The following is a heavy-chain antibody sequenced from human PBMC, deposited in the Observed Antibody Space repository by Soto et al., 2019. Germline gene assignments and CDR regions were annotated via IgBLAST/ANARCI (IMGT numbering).Heavy chain of an antibody. CDR2: IYYSGST. CDR1: GYSTSSSNW. J-gene: IGHJ6*02. V-gene: IGHV4-28*01. CDR3: ARMAGSGSYRDGMDV. Sequence: SETLSLTCAVSGYSTSSSNWWGWIRQPPGKGLEWIGYIYYSGSTYYNPSLKSRVTMSVDTSKNQFSLKLSSVTAVDTAVYYCARMAGSGSYRDGMDVWGQGTTVTV. D-gene: IGHD3-10*01.